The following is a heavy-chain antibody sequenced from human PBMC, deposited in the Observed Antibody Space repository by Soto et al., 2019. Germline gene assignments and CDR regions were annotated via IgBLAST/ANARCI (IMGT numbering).Heavy chain of an antibody. J-gene: IGHJ4*02. V-gene: IGHV3-23*01. D-gene: IGHD3-10*01. Sequence: QPGGSLRLSXAASGFTFSSYAMSWVRQASGKGLEWVSAISGSGAGTYYADSVKGRFTISRDNSKNTLYLQMNSLRAEDTAVYYCAKTRGDYYQAGDYWGQGTLVTVSS. CDR1: GFTFSSYA. CDR3: AKTRGDYYQAGDY. CDR2: ISGSGAGT.